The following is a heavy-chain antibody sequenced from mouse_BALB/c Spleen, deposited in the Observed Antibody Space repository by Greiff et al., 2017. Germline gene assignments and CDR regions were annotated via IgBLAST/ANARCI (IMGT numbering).Heavy chain of an antibody. CDR2: ISNLAYSI. J-gene: IGHJ2*01. V-gene: IGHV5-15*02. Sequence: EVMLVESGGGLVQPGGSRKLSCAASGFTFSDYGMAWVRQAPGKGPEWVAFISNLAYSIYYADTVTGRFTISRENAKNTLYLEMSSLRSEDTAMYYCARDDGNYFDYWGQGTTLTVSS. CDR1: GFTFSDYG. CDR3: ARDDGNYFDY. D-gene: IGHD2-3*01.